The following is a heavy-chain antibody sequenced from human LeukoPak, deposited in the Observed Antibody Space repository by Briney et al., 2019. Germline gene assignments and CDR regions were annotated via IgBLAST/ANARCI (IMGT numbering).Heavy chain of an antibody. Sequence: PGRSLRLSCATFGFPFSRYGMHWVRQAPGKGLEWVAVIWYDGSNKYYVDSVKGRFTVSRDKSKNTLSLEMNSLRAEDTALYYCAGDAQGLGVFRGPTLDYWGQGTLVTVSS. V-gene: IGHV3-33*01. CDR2: IWYDGSNK. D-gene: IGHD3-10*01. J-gene: IGHJ4*02. CDR1: GFPFSRYG. CDR3: AGDAQGLGVFRGPTLDY.